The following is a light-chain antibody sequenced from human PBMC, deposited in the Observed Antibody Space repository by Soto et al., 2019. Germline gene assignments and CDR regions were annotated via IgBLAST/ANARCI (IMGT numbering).Light chain of an antibody. J-gene: IGLJ2*01. CDR1: SSDVGGYNY. Sequence: QSVLTQPPSASGSPGQSVTISCTGTSSDVGGYNYVSWYQQHPGKAPKLIIYEVSKRPSGVPDRFSGSKSGNTASLTVSGLQAEDEADYYCSSYAGSTVLFGGGTQLTVL. V-gene: IGLV2-8*01. CDR2: EVS. CDR3: SSYAGSTVL.